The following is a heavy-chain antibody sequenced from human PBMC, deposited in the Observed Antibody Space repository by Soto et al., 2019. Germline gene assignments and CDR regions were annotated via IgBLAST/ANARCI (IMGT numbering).Heavy chain of an antibody. V-gene: IGHV3-53*01. CDR3: AGRLTTAASLDY. Sequence: VQLVESGGGLIQPGGSLRLSCAASGFSVSNNHMTWIRQTAGKGLELVSFIHGGGSTSYADSVKGRFTISRDNSKTTLYLQMDRLRAEDTAIYYCAGRLTTAASLDYWGQGTLVTVSS. D-gene: IGHD3-16*01. J-gene: IGHJ4*02. CDR2: IHGGGST. CDR1: GFSVSNNH.